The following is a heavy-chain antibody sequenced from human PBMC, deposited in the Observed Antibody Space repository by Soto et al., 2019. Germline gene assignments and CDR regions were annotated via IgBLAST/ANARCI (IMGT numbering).Heavy chain of an antibody. D-gene: IGHD3-10*02. Sequence: QVQLVESGGGVVQPERSLRLSCAASGFTFSSYAMHWVRQAPGKGLEWVAVISYDGSNKYYADSVKGRFTFSRDNSKHTLYLHMNSLRAEDTAVYYCARVPCSGTYCPYFDYWGQGTLVTVSS. CDR1: GFTFSSYA. J-gene: IGHJ4*02. V-gene: IGHV3-30-3*01. CDR2: ISYDGSNK. CDR3: ARVPCSGTYCPYFDY.